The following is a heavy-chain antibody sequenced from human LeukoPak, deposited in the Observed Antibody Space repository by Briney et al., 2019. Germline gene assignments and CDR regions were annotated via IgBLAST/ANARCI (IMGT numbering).Heavy chain of an antibody. D-gene: IGHD3-3*01. Sequence: GSLRLSCAASGFTLSGFEMNWVRQAPGKGLEWISYSRNSGNPTYYADSVKGRFTISRDNAKNSLYLQMNSLRAEDTAVYYCARQHYDFWSGYFDYWGQGTLVTVSS. V-gene: IGHV3-48*03. J-gene: IGHJ4*02. CDR2: SRNSGNPT. CDR1: GFTLSGFE. CDR3: ARQHYDFWSGYFDY.